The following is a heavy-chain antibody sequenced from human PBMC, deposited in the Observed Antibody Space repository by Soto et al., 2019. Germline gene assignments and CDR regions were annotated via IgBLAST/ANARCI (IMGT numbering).Heavy chain of an antibody. CDR2: INPNSGDT. J-gene: IGHJ3*02. CDR3: AREGGGIAAAGAGDDSFDI. CDR1: GYTLSDYY. V-gene: IGHV1-2*02. Sequence: ASVKVSCKASGYTLSDYYLQWVRQAPGKGLEWMGWINPNSGDTNYAQKFQGRVTLTRDTSINTAYMELTSLKLDDTAVYYCAREGGGIAAAGAGDDSFDIWGQGTMVTVSS. D-gene: IGHD6-13*01.